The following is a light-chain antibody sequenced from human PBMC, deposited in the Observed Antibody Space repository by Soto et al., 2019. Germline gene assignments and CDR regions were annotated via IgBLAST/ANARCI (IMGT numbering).Light chain of an antibody. V-gene: IGLV2-8*01. CDR3: SSYAGSNNLL. CDR1: SSDVGGYNF. J-gene: IGLJ3*02. CDR2: EVS. Sequence: QSALTQSPSASGSPGQSVTISCTGTSSDVGGYNFVSWYQQHPGKAPKLMIYEVSKRLSGVPDRFSGSKSGNTASLTVSGLQADYEADYYCSSYAGSNNLLFGGGTKLTVL.